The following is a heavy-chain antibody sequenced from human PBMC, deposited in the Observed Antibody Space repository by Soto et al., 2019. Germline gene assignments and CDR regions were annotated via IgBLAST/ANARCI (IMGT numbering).Heavy chain of an antibody. Sequence: QVQLVQSGAEEKKPGASVRVSCTASGYTFSSNAIHWVRQAPGQRLEWMGWINAGYGNTKYSQKLQGRLTITRDTSASTAYMELSSLRSEDTAVYYCTRIVYDSSGYNRYFDYWGQGTLVTVSS. D-gene: IGHD3-22*01. V-gene: IGHV1-3*05. CDR3: TRIVYDSSGYNRYFDY. CDR1: GYTFSSNA. CDR2: INAGYGNT. J-gene: IGHJ4*02.